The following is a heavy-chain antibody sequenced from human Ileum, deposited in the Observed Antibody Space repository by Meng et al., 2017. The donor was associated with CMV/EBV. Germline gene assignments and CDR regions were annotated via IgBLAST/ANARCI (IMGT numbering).Heavy chain of an antibody. V-gene: IGHV4-4*01. J-gene: IGHJ4*02. CDR2: ISHSEDT. CDR3: ARSPGFWSFDY. D-gene: IGHD2-8*02. CDR1: GDSISNHLW. Sequence: LTCAVSGDSISNHLWWNWVRQSPGKGLEWIGEISHSEDTKFNPSLQSRVTISLDKTNNHFSLRLTSVTAADTGVYFCARSPGFWSFDYWGRGTLVTVSS.